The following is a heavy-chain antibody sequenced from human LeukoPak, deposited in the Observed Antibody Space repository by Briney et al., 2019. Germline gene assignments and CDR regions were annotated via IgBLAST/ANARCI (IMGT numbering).Heavy chain of an antibody. CDR1: GVSISSSNSY. V-gene: IGHV4-39*01. J-gene: IGHJ4*02. CDR3: ARGLRDGYTLFYFDY. D-gene: IGHD5-24*01. Sequence: PSETLSLTCTVSGVSISSSNSYWGWIRQPPGKGLEWIGSIYYSGSTYYNPSLKSRVTISVDTSKNQFSMKLSSVTAADTAVYFCARGLRDGYTLFYFDYWGQGTLVTVSS. CDR2: IYYSGST.